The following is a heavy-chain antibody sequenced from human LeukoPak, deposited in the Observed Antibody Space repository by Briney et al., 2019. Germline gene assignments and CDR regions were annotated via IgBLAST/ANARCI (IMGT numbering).Heavy chain of an antibody. D-gene: IGHD6-19*01. J-gene: IGHJ4*02. CDR1: GFTFNNYE. Sequence: SLRLSCAASGFTFNNYEMSWVRQAPGKGLEWVSYISSNGSIRYYSDSVKGRFTISRDNAKNSLSLQMDTLRVEDTGFYYCARQAYGSGWFWGQGIMVIVSS. CDR2: ISSNGSIR. CDR3: ARQAYGSGWF. V-gene: IGHV3-48*03.